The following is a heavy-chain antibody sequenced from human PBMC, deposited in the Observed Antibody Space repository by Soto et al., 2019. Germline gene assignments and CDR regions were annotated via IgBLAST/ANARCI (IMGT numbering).Heavy chain of an antibody. CDR2: IYYSGST. J-gene: IGHJ5*02. CDR3: TRETIVGATAWFDP. CDR1: GGSISSCY. V-gene: IGHV4-59*01. D-gene: IGHD1-26*01. Sequence: TSETLSLTCTVSGGSISSCYWSWIRQPPGKRLEWIGYIYYSGSTNYNPSLKSRVTISVDTSKNQFSLKLSSVTAADTAAYYCTRETIVGATAWFDPWGQGTLVTVSS.